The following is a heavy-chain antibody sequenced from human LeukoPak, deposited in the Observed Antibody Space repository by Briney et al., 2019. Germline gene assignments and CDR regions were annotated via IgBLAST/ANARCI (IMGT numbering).Heavy chain of an antibody. V-gene: IGHV3-30*01. J-gene: IGHJ4*02. CDR1: GFTFSSYA. D-gene: IGHD3-3*01. CDR3: VREGPRRYYDFWSGYYMDY. CDR2: ISYDGSNK. Sequence: GRSLRLSCAASGFTFSSYAMHWVRQAPGKGLEWVAVISYDGSNKYYADSVKGRFTISRDNSKNTLYLQMNSLRAEDTAVYYCVREGPRRYYDFWSGYYMDYWGQGTLVTVSS.